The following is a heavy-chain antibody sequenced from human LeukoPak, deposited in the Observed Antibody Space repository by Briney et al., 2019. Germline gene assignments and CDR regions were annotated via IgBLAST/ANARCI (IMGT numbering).Heavy chain of an antibody. CDR3: ARDGWNYRWFDP. V-gene: IGHV4-59*11. D-gene: IGHD1-7*01. CDR2: IYYSGST. CDR1: GGSISSHY. Sequence: SETLSLTCTVSGGSISSHYWSWIRQPPGKGLEWIGYIYYSGSTNYNPSLKSRVTISVDTSKNQFSLKLSSVTAADTAVYYCARDGWNYRWFDPWGQGTLVTVSS. J-gene: IGHJ5*02.